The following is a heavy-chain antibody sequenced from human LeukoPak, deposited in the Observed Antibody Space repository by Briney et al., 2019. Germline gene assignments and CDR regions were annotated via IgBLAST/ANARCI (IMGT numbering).Heavy chain of an antibody. CDR2: INHSGST. CDR3: ARGHSYGYSGAFDI. Sequence: SETLSLTCAVYGGSFSGYYWSWIRQPPGKGLEWIGEINHSGSTNYNPSLKSRVTISVDTSKNQFSLKLSSVTAADTAVYYCARGHSYGYSGAFDIWGQGTMVTVSS. V-gene: IGHV4-34*01. J-gene: IGHJ3*02. CDR1: GGSFSGYY. D-gene: IGHD5-18*01.